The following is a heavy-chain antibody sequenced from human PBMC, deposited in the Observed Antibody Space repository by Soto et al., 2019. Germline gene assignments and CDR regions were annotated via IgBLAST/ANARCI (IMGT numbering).Heavy chain of an antibody. J-gene: IGHJ4*02. CDR3: ARHGAYYDFWSGYDY. Sequence: GESLKISCKGSGYSFTSYWIGWVRQMPGKGLEWMGIIYPGDSDTRYSPSFQGQVTISADKSISTAYLQWSSLKASDTAMYYCARHGAYYDFWSGYDYWGQGTLVTVSS. D-gene: IGHD3-3*01. V-gene: IGHV5-51*01. CDR2: IYPGDSDT. CDR1: GYSFTSYW.